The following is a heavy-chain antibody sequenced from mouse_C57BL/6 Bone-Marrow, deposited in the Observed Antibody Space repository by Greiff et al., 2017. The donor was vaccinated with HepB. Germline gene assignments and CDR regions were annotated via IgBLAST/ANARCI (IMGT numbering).Heavy chain of an antibody. CDR3: ARGDDGYSFAY. D-gene: IGHD2-3*01. CDR1: GYSFTSYY. Sequence: QVQLQQSGPELVKPGASVKISCKASGYSFTSYYIHWVKQRPGQGLEWIGWIYPGSGNTKYNEKFKGKATLTADTSSSTAYMQLSSLTSEDSAVYYCARGDDGYSFAYWGQGTLVTVSA. J-gene: IGHJ3*01. V-gene: IGHV1-66*01. CDR2: IYPGSGNT.